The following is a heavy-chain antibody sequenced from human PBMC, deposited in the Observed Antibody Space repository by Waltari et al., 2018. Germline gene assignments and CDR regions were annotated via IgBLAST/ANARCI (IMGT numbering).Heavy chain of an antibody. D-gene: IGHD1-26*01. Sequence: EVQLVESGGGLVQPGGSLRLSCSASGLTFSTYEMNWVRQPPGQGLEWLAYITSSGTTKYYADSVKGRFTISRDNSKNSLYLQIDSLRAEDTAVYYCARSSSGAVFYHYGLDVWGQGTTVTVSS. CDR1: GLTFSTYE. J-gene: IGHJ6*02. CDR3: ARSSSGAVFYHYGLDV. CDR2: ITSSGTTK. V-gene: IGHV3-48*03.